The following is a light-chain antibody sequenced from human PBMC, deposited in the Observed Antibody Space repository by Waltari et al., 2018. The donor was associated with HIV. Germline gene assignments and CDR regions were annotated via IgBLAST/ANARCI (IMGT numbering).Light chain of an antibody. CDR2: QHN. V-gene: IGLV3-1*01. CDR3: QTWDTSTASYV. Sequence: SYEVSQPPSVSVSPGQTASISCSGAKLADNYVSWYQQKPGQSPVLVIFQHNKRPSGIPERFSGSKSGNTATLTIRGTQTMDDADYFCQTWDTSTASYVFGTGTTVTVL. J-gene: IGLJ1*01. CDR1: KLADNY.